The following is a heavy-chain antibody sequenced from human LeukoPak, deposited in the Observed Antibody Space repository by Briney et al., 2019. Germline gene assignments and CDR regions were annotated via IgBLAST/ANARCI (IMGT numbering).Heavy chain of an antibody. CDR2: IYYRGSI. J-gene: IGHJ4*02. CDR1: GDSISSGGYY. Sequence: SQTLSLTCTVSGDSISSGGYYWSWVRQHPGKGQEWIGYIYYRGSIYYNPSLKSRATMSVDASKNQFSLILSSVTAADTAVYYCARAPIHGTQPIDYWGQGVLVTVSS. CDR3: ARAPIHGTQPIDY. D-gene: IGHD1-1*01. V-gene: IGHV4-31*03.